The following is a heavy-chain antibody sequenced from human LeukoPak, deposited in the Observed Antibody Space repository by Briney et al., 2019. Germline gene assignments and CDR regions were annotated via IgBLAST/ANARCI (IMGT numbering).Heavy chain of an antibody. CDR3: ARDRDNFDY. CDR2: INAGNGNT. V-gene: IGHV1-3*01. D-gene: IGHD2-15*01. J-gene: IGHJ4*02. CDR1: GYTFTSYA. Sequence: GASVKVSCKASGYTFTSYAMHWVRQAPGQRLEWMGWINAGNGNTKYSQKFQGRVTITRDTSASTGYMELSSLRSEDTGVYYCARDRDNFDYWGQGTLVTVSS.